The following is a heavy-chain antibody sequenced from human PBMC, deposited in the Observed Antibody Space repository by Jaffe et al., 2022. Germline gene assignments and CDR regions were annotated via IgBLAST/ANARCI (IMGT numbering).Heavy chain of an antibody. CDR2: INWNGGST. D-gene: IGHD6-13*01. CDR1: GFTFDDYG. Sequence: EVQLVESGGGVVRPGGSLRLSCAASGFTFDDYGMSWVRQAPGKGLEWVSGINWNGGSTGYADSVKGRFTISRDNAKNSLYLQMNSLRAEDTALYHCARDRDGYSSSWYVGGWFDPWGQGTLVTVSS. J-gene: IGHJ5*02. CDR3: ARDRDGYSSSWYVGGWFDP. V-gene: IGHV3-20*01.